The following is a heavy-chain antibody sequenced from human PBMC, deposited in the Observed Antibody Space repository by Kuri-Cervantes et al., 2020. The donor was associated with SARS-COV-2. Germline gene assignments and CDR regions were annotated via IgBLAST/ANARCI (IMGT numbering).Heavy chain of an antibody. D-gene: IGHD3-3*01. CDR2: INHSGST. Sequence: SETLSLTCTVSGGSISSSSYYWSWIRQPPGKGLKWIGEINHSGSTNYNPSLKSRVTISVDTSKNQFSLKLSSVTAADTAVYYCAREAQRFTIFGVVIEGPTRENWFDPWGQGTLVTVSS. CDR1: GGSISSSSYY. CDR3: AREAQRFTIFGVVIEGPTRENWFDP. J-gene: IGHJ5*02. V-gene: IGHV4-39*07.